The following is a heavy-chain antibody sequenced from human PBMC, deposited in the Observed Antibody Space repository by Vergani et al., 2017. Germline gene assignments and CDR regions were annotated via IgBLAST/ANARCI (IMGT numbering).Heavy chain of an antibody. J-gene: IGHJ6*03. V-gene: IGHV4-34*01. CDR3: ARVNTETNGHLYYYYMDV. CDR2: IDHTGRP. CDR1: GESFTSYH. Sequence: QVQLQQWGGGLLKPSETLSLTCVVNGESFTSYHWTWIRQSPGEGLEWVGDIDHTGRPDYNPSLKSRLTMSVDKSRNQFSLTLNSVTATDTAIYFCARVNTETNGHLYYYYMDVWGQGTAVTVS. D-gene: IGHD4-11*01.